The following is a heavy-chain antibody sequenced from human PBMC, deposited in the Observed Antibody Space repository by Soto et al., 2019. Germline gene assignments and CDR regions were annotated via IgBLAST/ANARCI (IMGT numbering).Heavy chain of an antibody. Sequence: QVQLQESGPGLVKPSETLSLTCTVSGGSISNYYWSWIRQPPGKGLEWIGYIYYTGRTNYNPSLKSPVTISVDTSKNRFSLMLNSVTAADTAVYYCARHLDVVATMFDYWGQGTLVTVSS. CDR3: ARHLDVVATMFDY. J-gene: IGHJ4*02. D-gene: IGHD5-12*01. CDR2: IYYTGRT. CDR1: GGSISNYY. V-gene: IGHV4-59*08.